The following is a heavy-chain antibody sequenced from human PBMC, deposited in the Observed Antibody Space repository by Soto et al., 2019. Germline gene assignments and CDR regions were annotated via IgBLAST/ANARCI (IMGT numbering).Heavy chain of an antibody. CDR2: VFYTGFT. J-gene: IGHJ4*02. CDR1: GASISGSYYY. D-gene: IGHD1-20*01. V-gene: IGHV4-39*01. Sequence: SETLSLTCAVSGASISGSYYYWAWLRQSPGKGPEWIGSVFYTGFTSYNPSPESRVSVSVDTSKSQFSLKLSAVTAADTAVYYCATSQKGYNWNYFDHWGQGALVTVS. CDR3: ATSQKGYNWNYFDH.